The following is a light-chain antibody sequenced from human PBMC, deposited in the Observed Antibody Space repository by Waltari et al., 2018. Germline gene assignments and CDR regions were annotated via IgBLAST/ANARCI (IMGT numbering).Light chain of an antibody. V-gene: IGLV8-61*01. Sequence: QTVVTQEPAFSVSPGGTLTLTCGLRCVSVSTNNFPSWYQQTPGQAPRTLIYNTNIRSSGVPERFSGSILGNKAALVITGAQADDECDYYCMLYMPSGDWMFGGGTKLTVL. CDR1: CVSVSTNNF. CDR2: NTN. J-gene: IGLJ3*02. CDR3: MLYMPSGDWM.